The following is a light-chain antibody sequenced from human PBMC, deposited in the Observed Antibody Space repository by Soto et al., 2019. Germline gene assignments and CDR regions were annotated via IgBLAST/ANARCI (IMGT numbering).Light chain of an antibody. CDR2: EGT. CDR3: CSYAGSSSYVV. V-gene: IGLV2-23*01. CDR1: SSDVGSYNL. Sequence: QSALTQPASVSGSPGQSITLSCTGTSSDVGSYNLVSWYQLHPGKAPKLMIYEGTKRPSGVSNRFSGSKSGSTAYLTISGLQAEDEADYYCCSYAGSSSYVVFGGGTKLTVL. J-gene: IGLJ2*01.